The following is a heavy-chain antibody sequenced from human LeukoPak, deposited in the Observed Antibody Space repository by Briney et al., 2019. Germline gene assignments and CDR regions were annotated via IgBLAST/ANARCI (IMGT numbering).Heavy chain of an antibody. J-gene: IGHJ4*02. CDR3: ARDHYYDFWSGYYTYPDYFDY. Sequence: SETLSLTCTVSGGSISSSSYYWGWIRQPPGKGLEWIGSIYYSGSTYYNPSLKSRVTISVDTSKNQFSLKLSSVTAADTAVYYYARDHYYDFWSGYYTYPDYFDYWGQGTLVTVSS. D-gene: IGHD3-3*01. CDR1: GGSISSSSYY. CDR2: IYYSGST. V-gene: IGHV4-39*07.